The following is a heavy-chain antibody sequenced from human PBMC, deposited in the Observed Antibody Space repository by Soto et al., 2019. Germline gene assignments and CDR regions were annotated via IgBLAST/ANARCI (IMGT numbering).Heavy chain of an antibody. CDR2: IIPIFGTA. CDR3: ARGQLLRYFDWLSRLYYGMDV. V-gene: IGHV1-69*01. Sequence: QVQLVQSGAEVKKPGSSVKVSCKASGGTFSSYAISWVRQAPGQGLEWMGGIIPIFGTANYAKKFQGRVTITAAESTSTTYMELSSLRSEDRAVYYCARGQLLRYFDWLSRLYYGMDVWGQGTTVTVSS. CDR1: GGTFSSYA. D-gene: IGHD3-9*01. J-gene: IGHJ6*02.